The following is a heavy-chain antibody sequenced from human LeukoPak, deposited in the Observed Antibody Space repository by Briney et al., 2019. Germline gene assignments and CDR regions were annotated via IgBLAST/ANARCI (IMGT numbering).Heavy chain of an antibody. CDR3: ARDYNFAFDY. D-gene: IGHD1-1*01. CDR1: GFRFSSYE. CDR2: MSSSGSPT. V-gene: IGHV3-48*03. Sequence: TGGSLRLSCAVSGFRFSSYEMNWVRQAPGKGLEWLSYMSSSGSPTYYADSVKGRFTISRDNAKNSLYLQMNSLRDEDTAVYYCARDYNFAFDYWGQGTLVTVSS. J-gene: IGHJ4*02.